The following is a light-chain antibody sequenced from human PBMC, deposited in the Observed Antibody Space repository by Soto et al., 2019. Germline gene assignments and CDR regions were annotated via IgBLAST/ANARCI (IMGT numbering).Light chain of an antibody. J-gene: IGKJ1*01. Sequence: DIQMTQSPSTLSASVGDRVTIACRASQSIDSWLAWYQQKPGKAPKFLIYDASDLESGVPSRFSGSGSGTEFTLTISSLQSEDFAVYYCQQYNNWPPWTFGQGTKVEIK. CDR2: DAS. CDR1: QSIDSW. V-gene: IGKV1-5*01. CDR3: QQYNNWPPWT.